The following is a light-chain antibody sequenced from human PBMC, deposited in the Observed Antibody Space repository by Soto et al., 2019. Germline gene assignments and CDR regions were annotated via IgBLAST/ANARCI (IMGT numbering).Light chain of an antibody. Sequence: QSALTHPPSVSGSPGQSVTISCSGSTSNIGSNGVSWYQQLPGTAPKLLIYINNQRPSWVPDRFSGSKSGISASLAIRGLQSADDANYYCASWDDSLKGHGVFGGGTKISVL. J-gene: IGLJ3*02. CDR2: INN. CDR1: TSNIGSNG. CDR3: ASWDDSLKGHGV. V-gene: IGLV1-44*01.